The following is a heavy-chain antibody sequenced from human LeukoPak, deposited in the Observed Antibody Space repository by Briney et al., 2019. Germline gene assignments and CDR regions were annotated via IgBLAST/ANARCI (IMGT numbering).Heavy chain of an antibody. V-gene: IGHV3-21*01. CDR3: ARGLVTHVGLWNY. J-gene: IGHJ4*02. Sequence: GGSLRLSCAASGFTFSSYSMTWVRQAPGKGLEWVSSITGSCSYIHYADSVRGRFTISRDNAKESLFLEMNSLRAEDTAVYYCARGLVTHVGLWNYWGQGSLVTVSS. CDR1: GFTFSSYS. D-gene: IGHD3-3*01. CDR2: ITGSCSYI.